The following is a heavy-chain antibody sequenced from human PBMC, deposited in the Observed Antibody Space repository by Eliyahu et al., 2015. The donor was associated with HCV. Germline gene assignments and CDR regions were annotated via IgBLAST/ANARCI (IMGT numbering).Heavy chain of an antibody. CDR2: VIPMTETA. CDR1: GDTFSTHS. V-gene: IGHV1-69*08. D-gene: IGHD2/OR15-2a*01. J-gene: IGHJ3*02. CDR3: ARERKDFYEGEDAFDT. Sequence: QVRLVQSGSEVRKPGSSVKVSCEASGDTFSTHSLSWVRQAPGQGLEWMGKVIPMTETAIYAQKLQGRVTITADKSTKTVYMELSSLRSEDTAVYYCARERKDFYEGEDAFDTWGQGTMVTVSP.